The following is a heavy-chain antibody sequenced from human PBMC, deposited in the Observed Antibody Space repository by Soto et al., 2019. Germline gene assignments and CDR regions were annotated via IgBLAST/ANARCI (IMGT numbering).Heavy chain of an antibody. CDR2: IYYRGST. Sequence: QVQLQESGPGLVKPSETLSLTCTVSGGSVSSGSYYWSWIRQPPGKGLEWIGYIYYRGSTNYNPSLKSRVTISVDTSKNQFSLKLSSVTAADTAVYYCARVIGSSSRWFDYWGQGTLVTVSS. CDR3: ARVIGSSSRWFDY. V-gene: IGHV4-61*01. D-gene: IGHD6-6*01. CDR1: GGSVSSGSYY. J-gene: IGHJ4*02.